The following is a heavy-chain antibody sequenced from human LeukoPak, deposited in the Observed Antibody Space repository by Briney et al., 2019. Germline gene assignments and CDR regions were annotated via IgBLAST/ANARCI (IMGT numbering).Heavy chain of an antibody. CDR3: ARGARGIAVAGPDY. CDR1: GFTFSSYA. CDR2: ISSSSSTI. Sequence: PGRSLRLSCAASGFTFSSYAMHWVRQAPGKGLEWVSYISSSSSTIYYADSVKGRFTISRDNAKNSLYLQMNSLRAEDTAVYYCARGARGIAVAGPDYWGQGTLVTVSS. V-gene: IGHV3-48*01. J-gene: IGHJ4*02. D-gene: IGHD6-19*01.